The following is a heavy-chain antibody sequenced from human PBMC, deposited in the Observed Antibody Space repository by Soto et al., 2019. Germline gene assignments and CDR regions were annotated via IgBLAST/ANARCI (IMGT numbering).Heavy chain of an antibody. Sequence: GGSLRLSCAASGFTFSSYGMHWVRQAPGKGLEWVAVISYDGSNKYYADSVKGRFTISRDNSKNTLYLQMNSLRAEDTAVDYCAKDLRIAVAGHLDYWGQGTLVTVSS. CDR3: AKDLRIAVAGHLDY. CDR1: GFTFSSYG. D-gene: IGHD6-19*01. CDR2: ISYDGSNK. J-gene: IGHJ4*02. V-gene: IGHV3-30*18.